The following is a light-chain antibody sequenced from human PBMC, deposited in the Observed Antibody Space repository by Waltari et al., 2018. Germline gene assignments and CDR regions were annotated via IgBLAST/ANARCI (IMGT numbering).Light chain of an antibody. CDR2: GAS. J-gene: IGKJ2*01. V-gene: IGKV3-20*01. CDR3: QQYGSSPRYT. CDR1: QSVSSSY. Sequence: DIVLTQSPGTLSLSPAERATLSCRASQSVSSSYLAWYQQKPGQAPRLLIYGASSRATGIPDSFSGSGSGTDFTLTISRLEPEDFAVYYCQQYGSSPRYTFGQGTKLEIK.